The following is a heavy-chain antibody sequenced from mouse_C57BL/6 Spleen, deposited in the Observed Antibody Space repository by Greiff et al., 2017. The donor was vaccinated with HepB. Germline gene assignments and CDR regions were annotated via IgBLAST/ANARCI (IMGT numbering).Heavy chain of an antibody. CDR1: GFTFSSYT. Sequence: EVMLVESGGGLVKPGGSLKLSCAASGFTFSSYTMSWVRQTPEKRLEWVATSSGGGGNTYYPDSVKGRFTISRDNAKNTLYLQMSSLRSEDTALYYCARHGYYYGSSHWYFDVWGTGTTVTVSS. D-gene: IGHD1-1*01. CDR3: ARHGYYYGSSHWYFDV. J-gene: IGHJ1*03. CDR2: SSGGGGNT. V-gene: IGHV5-9*01.